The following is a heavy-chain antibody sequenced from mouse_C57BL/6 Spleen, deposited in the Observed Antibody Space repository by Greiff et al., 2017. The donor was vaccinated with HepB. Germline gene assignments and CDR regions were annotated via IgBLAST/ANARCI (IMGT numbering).Heavy chain of an antibody. Sequence: VQLQQSDAELVKPGASVKISCKVSGYTFTDHTIHWMKQRPEQGLEWIGYIYPRDVSTKYNEKFKGKATLTADKSSSTAYMQLNSLTSEDSAVDFCARPHYDYGGDYFDYWSQGTTLTVSS. V-gene: IGHV1-78*01. CDR3: ARPHYDYGGDYFDY. D-gene: IGHD2-4*01. CDR1: GYTFTDHT. J-gene: IGHJ2*01. CDR2: IYPRDVST.